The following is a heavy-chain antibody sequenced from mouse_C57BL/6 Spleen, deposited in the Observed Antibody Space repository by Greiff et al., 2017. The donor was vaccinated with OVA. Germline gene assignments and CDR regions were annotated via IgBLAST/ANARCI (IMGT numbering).Heavy chain of an antibody. J-gene: IGHJ4*01. CDR2: INPNNGGT. CDR1: GYTFTDYN. V-gene: IGHV1-18*01. CDR3: ARFDDYDPYYYAMDY. Sequence: SGPELVKPGASVKIPCKASGYTFTDYNMDWVKQSHGKSLEWIGDINPNNGGTIYNQKFKGKATLTVDKSSSTAYMELRSLTSEDTAVYYCARFDDYDPYYYAMDYWGQGTSVTVSS. D-gene: IGHD2-4*01.